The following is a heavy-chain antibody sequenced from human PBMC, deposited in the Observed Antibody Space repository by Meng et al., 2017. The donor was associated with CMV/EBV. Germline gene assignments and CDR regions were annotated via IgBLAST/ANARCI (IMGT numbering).Heavy chain of an antibody. CDR2: ISYDGSKK. CDR3: ARRVRGYSYGDFDY. D-gene: IGHD5-18*01. Sequence: ACGLTYSGDAMHWGRQAPGKGVEWVAVISYDGSKKDYADSVKGRFTIARDNSKNTLYLQMNSLRAEDTAVYYCARRVRGYSYGDFDYWGQGTLVTVSS. J-gene: IGHJ4*02. V-gene: IGHV3-30*04. CDR1: GLTYSGDA.